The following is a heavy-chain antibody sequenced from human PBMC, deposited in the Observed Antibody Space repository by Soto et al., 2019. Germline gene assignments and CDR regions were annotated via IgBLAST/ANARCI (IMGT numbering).Heavy chain of an antibody. J-gene: IGHJ6*03. CDR1: GGSISSYY. CDR3: ASHPRGYAYYYMDV. Sequence: SETLSLTCTVSGGSISSYYWSWIRQPPGKGLEWIGYIYYSGSTNYNPSPKSRVTISVDTSKNQFSLKLSSVTAADTAVYYCASHPRGYAYYYMDVWGKGTTVTVSS. CDR2: IYYSGST. D-gene: IGHD5-12*01. V-gene: IGHV4-59*08.